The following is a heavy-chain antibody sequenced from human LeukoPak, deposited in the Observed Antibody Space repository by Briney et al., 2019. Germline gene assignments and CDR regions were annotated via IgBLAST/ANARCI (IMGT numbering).Heavy chain of an antibody. CDR3: ARVDGSDAFDI. J-gene: IGHJ3*02. Sequence: SETLSLTCTVSGGSISSYYWSWIRQPPGKGLEWIGYIYYSGSTNYNPSLKSRVTTSVDTSKNQFSLKLSSVTAADTAVYYCARVDGSDAFDIWGQGTMVTVSS. CDR2: IYYSGST. CDR1: GGSISSYY. V-gene: IGHV4-59*01.